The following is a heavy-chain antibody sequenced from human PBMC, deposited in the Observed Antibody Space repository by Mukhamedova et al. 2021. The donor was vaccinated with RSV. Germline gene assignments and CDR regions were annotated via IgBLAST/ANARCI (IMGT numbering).Heavy chain of an antibody. D-gene: IGHD6-13*01. V-gene: IGHV3-9*01. CDR3: AKDYRRVQQLVLRGAFDI. J-gene: IGHJ3*02. CDR2: ISWNSGSI. Sequence: GLEWVSGISWNSGSIGYADSVKGRFTISRDNAKNSLYLQMNSLRAEDTALYYCAKDYRRVQQLVLRGAFDIWGQGTMGTVSS.